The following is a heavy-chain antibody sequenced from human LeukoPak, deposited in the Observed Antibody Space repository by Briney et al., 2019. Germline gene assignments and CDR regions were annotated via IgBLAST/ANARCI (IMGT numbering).Heavy chain of an antibody. CDR2: ITTGGSNK. J-gene: IGHJ4*02. Sequence: GGSLRLSCAASGFSFSDYYMSWIRQAPGKGLEWVSYITTGGSNKYYADSVKGRFTISRDNAKNSLYLQMNSQRAEDTAVYYCARDRGTYCGGDCSQYYFDYWGQGALVTVSS. D-gene: IGHD2-21*01. V-gene: IGHV3-11*04. CDR3: ARDRGTYCGGDCSQYYFDY. CDR1: GFSFSDYY.